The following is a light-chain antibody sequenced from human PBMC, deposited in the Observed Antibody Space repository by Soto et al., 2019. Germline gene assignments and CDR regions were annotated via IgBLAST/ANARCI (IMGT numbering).Light chain of an antibody. J-gene: IGKJ1*01. V-gene: IGKV3-15*01. Sequence: EIVMTQSPATLSVSPGERATLSCRASQSVSSTLAWYQQKPGQAPRLLIYGASTRATDIPARFSASGSGTEFTLTISSLQSEDFAVYYCQQYYNWPRTFGQGTKVDIK. CDR3: QQYYNWPRT. CDR1: QSVSST. CDR2: GAS.